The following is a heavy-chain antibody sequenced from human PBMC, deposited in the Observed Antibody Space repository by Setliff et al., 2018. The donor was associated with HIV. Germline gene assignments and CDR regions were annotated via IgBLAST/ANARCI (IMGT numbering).Heavy chain of an antibody. CDR3: ASVRPKNRYYNFWSGYFGAFDI. V-gene: IGHV1-46*01. CDR2: IYPSGGST. CDR1: GYTFTSYY. D-gene: IGHD3-3*01. J-gene: IGHJ3*02. Sequence: VASVKVSCKASGYTFTSYYMHWVRQAPGQGLEWMGIIYPSGGSTSYAQKFQGRVTMTRDTSTSTVYMELSSLRSEDTAVYYCASVRPKNRYYNFWSGYFGAFDIWGQGTMVTVSS.